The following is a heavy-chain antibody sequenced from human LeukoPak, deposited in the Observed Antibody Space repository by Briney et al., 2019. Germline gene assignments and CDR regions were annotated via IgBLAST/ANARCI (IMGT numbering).Heavy chain of an antibody. V-gene: IGHV3-21*01. CDR2: LGGSSSYI. D-gene: IGHD3-10*02. CDR1: GFTFNSYS. J-gene: IGHJ6*04. CDR3: AELGITMIGGV. Sequence: GGSLRLSCAASGFTFNSYSMNWVRQAPRKGLEWVSSLGGSSSYIYYADSVKGRFTISRDNAKNSLYLQMNSLRAEDTAVYYCAELGITMIGGVWGKGTTVTISS.